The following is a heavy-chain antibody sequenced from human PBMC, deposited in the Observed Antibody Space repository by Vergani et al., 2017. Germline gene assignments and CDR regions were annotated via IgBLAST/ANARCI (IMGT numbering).Heavy chain of an antibody. D-gene: IGHD3-22*01. CDR3: AREDISLTVEGANYMDI. J-gene: IGHJ6*03. CDR2: TDFMSKWYN. V-gene: IGHV6-1*01. CDR1: GDRVSNKSAG. Sequence: QVQLHQSGPGRVKPSQTLSLTCAISGDRVSNKSAGWNWIRQSPSRGLEWLGSTDFMSKWYNDYAASVKSRMTINSDTSKNLFSLQLQSVTPEATAVYYCAREDISLTVEGANYMDIWGKGTTVTVSS.